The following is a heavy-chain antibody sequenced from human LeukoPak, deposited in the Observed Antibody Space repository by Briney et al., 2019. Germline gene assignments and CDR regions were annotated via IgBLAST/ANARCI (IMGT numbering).Heavy chain of an antibody. CDR1: EFTFSNYG. D-gene: IGHD6-13*01. CDR2: ISGGGGST. J-gene: IGHJ4*02. V-gene: IGHV3-23*01. CDR3: AKDFEYSSSWYSYFDY. Sequence: GGSLRLSCAASEFTFSNYGMSWVRQAPGKGLEWVSAISGGGGSTYYADSVKGRFTISRDNSKNTLYLQMNSLRVEDTAVYYCAKDFEYSSSWYSYFDYWGQGTLVTVSS.